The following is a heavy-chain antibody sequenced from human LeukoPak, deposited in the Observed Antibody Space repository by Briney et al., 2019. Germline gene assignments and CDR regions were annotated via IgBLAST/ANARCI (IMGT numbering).Heavy chain of an antibody. CDR2: IRSNSESGTI. Sequence: PGGSLRLSCATSGFTFSNAWMNWVRQAPGKGLEWVGRIRSNSESGTIDYAAPVKGRFTLSRDDSKTTLYLQMNSLQTEDTAVYYCATDFYDSTWGQGTLVTVSS. J-gene: IGHJ5*02. CDR3: ATDFYDST. D-gene: IGHD3-22*01. CDR1: GFTFSNAW. V-gene: IGHV3-15*07.